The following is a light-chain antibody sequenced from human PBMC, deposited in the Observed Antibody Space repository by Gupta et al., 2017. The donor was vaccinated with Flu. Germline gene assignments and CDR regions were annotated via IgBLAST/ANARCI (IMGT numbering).Light chain of an antibody. J-gene: IGKJ1*01. V-gene: IGKV1-39*01. Sequence: DIQMTQSPSSLSASVGDRVTITCRASQSISSYLNWYQQKPGKAPKLLIYAASRSQSGVPSRFSGSASGTYITLTISMLHPEDFATYYCQQSDSTPQTFGQGTKLEIK. CDR1: QSISSY. CDR3: QQSDSTPQT. CDR2: AAS.